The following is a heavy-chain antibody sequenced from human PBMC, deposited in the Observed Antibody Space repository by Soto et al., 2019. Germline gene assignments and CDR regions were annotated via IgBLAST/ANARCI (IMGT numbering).Heavy chain of an antibody. J-gene: IGHJ4*02. CDR2: VHHSGTN. Sequence: SETLSLTCTVSGGSISSYYWTWIRQSPGKGPEWIGYVHHSGTNNYNPSLESRVTMSLDTSKSQFSLKLNAVTAADTAVYYCGTRPPGGAYFGVFDYWSQGTLVTVSS. CDR1: GGSISSYY. V-gene: IGHV4-59*01. CDR3: GTRPPGGAYFGVFDY. D-gene: IGHD2-21*01.